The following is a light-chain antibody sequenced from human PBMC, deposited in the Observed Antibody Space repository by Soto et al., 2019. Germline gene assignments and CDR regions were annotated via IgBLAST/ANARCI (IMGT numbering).Light chain of an antibody. CDR2: EGS. V-gene: IGLV2-23*01. Sequence: QSALTQPASVSGSPGQSITIPCTGTSSDVGSYNLVSWYQQYPGKAPKLMLYEGSKRPSGVSNRFSGSKSGNTASLTISGLQAEDEADYYCCSYAGSSTHAVFGGGTQLTVL. J-gene: IGLJ7*01. CDR1: SSDVGSYNL. CDR3: CSYAGSSTHAV.